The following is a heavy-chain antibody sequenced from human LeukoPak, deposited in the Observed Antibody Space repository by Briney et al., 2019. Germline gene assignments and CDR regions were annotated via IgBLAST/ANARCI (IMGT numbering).Heavy chain of an antibody. CDR3: ARTYGAGSLDY. CDR1: GFTFSSYE. Sequence: GGSLRLSCAASGFTFSSYEMNWVRQAPGKGLEWVSYISGIGDYTLYADSVKGRFTISRDNAKNSLYLQMDSLRAEDTAVYYCARTYGAGSLDYWGQGALVTVSS. D-gene: IGHD4-17*01. J-gene: IGHJ4*02. V-gene: IGHV3-48*03. CDR2: ISGIGDYT.